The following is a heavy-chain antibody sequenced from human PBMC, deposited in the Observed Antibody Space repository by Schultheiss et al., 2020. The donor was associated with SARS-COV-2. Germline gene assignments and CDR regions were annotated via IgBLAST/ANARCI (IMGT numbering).Heavy chain of an antibody. CDR3: ARRDDYYDSSGPDYYFDY. Sequence: SETLSLTCAVYGGSFSGYYWSWIRQPAGKGLEWIGRIYTSGSTNYNPSLKSRVTISVDTSKNQFSLKLSSVTAADTAVYYCARRDDYYDSSGPDYYFDYWGQGTLVTVSS. CDR2: IYTSGST. CDR1: GGSFSGYY. V-gene: IGHV4-59*10. J-gene: IGHJ4*02. D-gene: IGHD3-22*01.